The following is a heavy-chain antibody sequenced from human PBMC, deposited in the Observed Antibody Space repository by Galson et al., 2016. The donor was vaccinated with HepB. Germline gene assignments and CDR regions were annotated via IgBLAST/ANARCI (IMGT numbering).Heavy chain of an antibody. J-gene: IGHJ5*02. D-gene: IGHD6-13*01. CDR1: GFTFNTYY. CDR3: ARDRTARAALDL. Sequence: SLRLSCAASGFTFNTYYMSWVRQAPGRGLEWVAYISNSGVNTHYAGSVNGRFSISRDNAKNSLFLQMNSLRAEDTAVYYCARDRTARAALDLWGQGTLVTVSS. CDR2: ISNSGVNT. V-gene: IGHV3-11*06.